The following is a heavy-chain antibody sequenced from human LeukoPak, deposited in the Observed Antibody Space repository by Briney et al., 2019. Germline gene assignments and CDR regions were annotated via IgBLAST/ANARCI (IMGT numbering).Heavy chain of an antibody. CDR3: STGSGHAFDI. V-gene: IGHV3-74*01. Sequence: GGSLILPCAASGFTFSSSWMHWVRQVPGKGLVWVSRINSDGSSTSYADSVKGRFTISRDNAKNTLYVQMNSLRAEDTAVYYCSTGSGHAFDIWGRGTMVTVSS. D-gene: IGHD3-10*01. J-gene: IGHJ3*02. CDR2: INSDGSST. CDR1: GFTFSSSW.